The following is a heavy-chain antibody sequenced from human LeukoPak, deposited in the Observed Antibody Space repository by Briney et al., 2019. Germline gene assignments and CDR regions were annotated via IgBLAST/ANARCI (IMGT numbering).Heavy chain of an antibody. V-gene: IGHV3-23*01. CDR3: TRNSGWYGLS. Sequence: GGSLRLSCTVSGFTLSSYEMSWIRQAPGKGLEWVSSIDYDGGSGHYADSVKGRFAISRDNSNNTLFLHLNSLRGEDTAVYYCTRNSGWYGLSWGQGTLVTVSS. J-gene: IGHJ1*01. CDR1: GFTLSSYE. CDR2: IDYDGGSG. D-gene: IGHD6-19*01.